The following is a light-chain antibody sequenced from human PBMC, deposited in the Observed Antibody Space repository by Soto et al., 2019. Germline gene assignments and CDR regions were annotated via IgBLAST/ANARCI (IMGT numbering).Light chain of an antibody. Sequence: QSVLTQAACVSGSPGQSITISCTGTSSDVGGYNYVSWYQQHPGKAPKLMIYEVSNRPSGVSNHFSGSKSGNTASLTISGLQAEDEADYYCSSYTSSSTRVFGTGTKVTVL. CDR3: SSYTSSSTRV. CDR2: EVS. J-gene: IGLJ1*01. CDR1: SSDVGGYNY. V-gene: IGLV2-14*01.